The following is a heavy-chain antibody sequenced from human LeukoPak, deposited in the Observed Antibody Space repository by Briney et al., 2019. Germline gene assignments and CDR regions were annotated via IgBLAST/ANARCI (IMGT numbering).Heavy chain of an antibody. D-gene: IGHD2-2*02. J-gene: IGHJ4*02. CDR3: ARGREDIVVVPAAIDFDY. CDR2: ISSNGGST. V-gene: IGHV3-64*01. Sequence: GGSLRLSCAASGFTFSSYAMHWVRQAPGKGLEYVSAISSNGGSTYYANSVKGRFTISRDDPKNTLYLQMGSLRAEDMAVYYCARGREDIVVVPAAIDFDYWGQGTLVTVSS. CDR1: GFTFSSYA.